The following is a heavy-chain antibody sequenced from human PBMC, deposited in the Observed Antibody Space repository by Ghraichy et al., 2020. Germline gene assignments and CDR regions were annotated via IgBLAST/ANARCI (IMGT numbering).Heavy chain of an antibody. CDR3: ARQVVGAKGGDWFDP. V-gene: IGHV4-39*01. CDR2: IYYSGST. CDR1: GGSISSSSYY. J-gene: IGHJ5*02. D-gene: IGHD1-26*01. Sequence: SQTLSLTCTVSGGSISSSSYYWGWIRQPPGKGLEWIGSIYYSGSTYYNPSLKSRVTISVDTSKNQFSLKLSSVTAADTAVYYCARQVVGAKGGDWFDPWGQGTLVTVSS.